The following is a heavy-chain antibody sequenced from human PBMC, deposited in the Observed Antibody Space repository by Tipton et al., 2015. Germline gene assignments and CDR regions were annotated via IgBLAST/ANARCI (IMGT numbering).Heavy chain of an antibody. Sequence: SLRLSCAASGFTFSSYAMHWVRQAPGKGLEWVAVISYDGSNKYYADSVKGRFTISRDNSKNTLYLQMNSLRADDTAVYYCARGALGRRSDAFDIWGQGTMVTVSS. CDR1: GFTFSSYA. J-gene: IGHJ3*02. V-gene: IGHV3-30*07. CDR3: ARGALGRRSDAFDI. CDR2: ISYDGSNK. D-gene: IGHD3-16*01.